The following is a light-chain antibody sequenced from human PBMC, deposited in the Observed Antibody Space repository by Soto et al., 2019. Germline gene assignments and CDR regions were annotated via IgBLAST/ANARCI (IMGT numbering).Light chain of an antibody. V-gene: IGLV1-40*01. CDR2: VND. CDR3: QSYDASLSGRV. CDR1: SSNIGAGYD. J-gene: IGLJ3*02. Sequence: QSVLTQPPSVSGAPGQRVTISCIGSSSNIGAGYDVHWYQQVPGTAPKLLIYVNDNRPSGVPDRFSASRSGTSASLAITGLQVGDEADYYCQSYDASLSGRVFGGGTKLTVL.